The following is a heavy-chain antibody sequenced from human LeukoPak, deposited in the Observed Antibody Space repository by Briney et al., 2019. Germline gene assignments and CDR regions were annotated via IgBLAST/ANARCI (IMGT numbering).Heavy chain of an antibody. Sequence: ASVKVSCKASGYTFTGYYMHWVRQAPGQGLEWMGWINPNSGGTNYAQKFQGRVTMTRDTSISTAHMELSRLRSDDTAVYYCARERRGYCTNGVCFPFDPWGQGTLVTVSS. V-gene: IGHV1-2*02. J-gene: IGHJ5*02. CDR1: GYTFTGYY. CDR3: ARERRGYCTNGVCFPFDP. CDR2: INPNSGGT. D-gene: IGHD2-8*01.